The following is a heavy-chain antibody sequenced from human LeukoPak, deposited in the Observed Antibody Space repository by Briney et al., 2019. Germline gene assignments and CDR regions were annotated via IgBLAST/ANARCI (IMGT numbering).Heavy chain of an antibody. CDR2: ITGSDFIT. D-gene: IGHD3-9*01. CDR1: GLTFSNYA. V-gene: IGHV3-23*01. Sequence: GGSLRLSCAASGLTFSNYAMSWVRQAPGKGLEWVSAITGSDFITYYADSVKGRFTVSRDNYKNTLYLQMNSLRAEDTAVYYCAKWGDYDVLTGYYDPDYWGQGTLVTVSS. J-gene: IGHJ4*02. CDR3: AKWGDYDVLTGYYDPDY.